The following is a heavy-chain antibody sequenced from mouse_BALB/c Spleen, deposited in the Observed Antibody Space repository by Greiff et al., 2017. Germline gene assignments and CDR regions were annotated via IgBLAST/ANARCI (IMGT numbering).Heavy chain of an antibody. CDR1: GFNIKDTY. Sequence: VQLQQSGAELVKPGASVKLSCTASGFNIKDTYMHWVKQRPEQGLEWIGRIDPANGNTKYDPKFQGKATITADISSNTAYLQLSSLTSEDTAVYYCTRWLLHAMDYWGQGTSVTVSS. V-gene: IGHV14-3*02. J-gene: IGHJ4*01. CDR2: IDPANGNT. CDR3: TRWLLHAMDY. D-gene: IGHD2-3*01.